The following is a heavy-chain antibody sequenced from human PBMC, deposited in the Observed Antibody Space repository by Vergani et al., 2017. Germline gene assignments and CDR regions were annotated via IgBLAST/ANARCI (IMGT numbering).Heavy chain of an antibody. CDR1: GLTFRGYA. V-gene: IGHV3-23*01. J-gene: IGHJ6*02. CDR3: SRDPVYDPFGEIPHYGMNV. CDR2: INGRGSNS. D-gene: IGHD3-10*01. Sequence: DVQLLDSGGGQVQPGGSLRLSCVASGLTFRGYAMTWVRQIPGKAPEWVSAINGRGSNSYYADSVKGRFTISRDDSRGEVYLQMNNLRADDTAVYFCSRDPVYDPFGEIPHYGMNVWGRGTKVTVS.